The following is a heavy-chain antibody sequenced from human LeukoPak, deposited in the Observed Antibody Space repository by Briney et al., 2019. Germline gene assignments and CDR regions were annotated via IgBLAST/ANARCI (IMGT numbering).Heavy chain of an antibody. CDR1: GGTFSSYA. Sequence: SVKVSCKASGGTFSSYAISWVRQAPGQGLEWMGGIIPIFGTANYAQKFQGRVTITADESTSTAYMELSSLRSEDTAVYYCARGGTVVTPWSNPPHHDAFDIWGQGTMVTVSS. V-gene: IGHV1-69*13. CDR2: IIPIFGTA. J-gene: IGHJ3*02. CDR3: ARGGTVVTPWSNPPHHDAFDI. D-gene: IGHD4-23*01.